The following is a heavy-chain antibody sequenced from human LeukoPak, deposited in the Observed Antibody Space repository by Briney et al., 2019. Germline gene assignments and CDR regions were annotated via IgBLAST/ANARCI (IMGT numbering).Heavy chain of an antibody. CDR1: GFTFSAYG. D-gene: IGHD3-16*01. Sequence: GGSLRLSCAASGFTFSAYGMHWVRQAPGKGLVWVSRISSDGRNTIYPDAVKGRFTISTDNTNNVLYLQMNSLRGDDTAVYYCARERDLRVAPCVDGGGKGTTVTVSS. J-gene: IGHJ6*04. CDR3: ARERDLRVAPCVDG. CDR2: ISSDGRNT. V-gene: IGHV3-74*01.